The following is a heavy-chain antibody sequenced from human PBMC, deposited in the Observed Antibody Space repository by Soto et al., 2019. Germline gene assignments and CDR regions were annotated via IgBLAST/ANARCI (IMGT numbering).Heavy chain of an antibody. D-gene: IGHD2-2*02. CDR2: INAGNGNT. V-gene: IGHV1-3*01. CDR1: GSTFTSYA. J-gene: IGHJ4*02. Sequence: ASVKVSCKASGSTFTSYAMHWVRQAPGQRLEWMGWINAGNGNTKYSQKFQGRVTITRDTPASTAYMELSSLRSEDTAVYYCARSLQIVPAAIAYWGQGTLVTVSS. CDR3: ARSLQIVPAAIAY.